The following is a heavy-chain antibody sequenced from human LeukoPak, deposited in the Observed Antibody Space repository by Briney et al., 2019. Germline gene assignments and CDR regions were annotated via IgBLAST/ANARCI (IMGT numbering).Heavy chain of an antibody. V-gene: IGHV1-46*01. CDR1: GYTFTSYY. CDR3: ARERGYDFWSGYLFDY. CDR2: INTSGGST. D-gene: IGHD3-3*01. J-gene: IGHJ4*02. Sequence: ASVKVSCKASGYTFTSYYMHWVRQAPGQGLEWMGIINTSGGSTSYAQKFQGRVTMTRDTSTRIVYMELSSLRSEDTAAYYCARERGYDFWSGYLFDYWGQGTLVTVSS.